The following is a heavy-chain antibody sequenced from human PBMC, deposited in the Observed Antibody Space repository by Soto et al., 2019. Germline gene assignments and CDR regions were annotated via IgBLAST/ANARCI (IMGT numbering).Heavy chain of an antibody. D-gene: IGHD2-8*01. Sequence: EQLVESGGGLVQPGGSLRLSCAASGFTFSSYWMHWVRQAPGKGRVWVSRINPGGSITAYADSVKGRFTISRDNAKNTLYLQMNSLRGDDTAVYYCARVPTGKYGVWNYWGQGTLVTVSS. V-gene: IGHV3-74*01. CDR1: GFTFSSYW. CDR3: ARVPTGKYGVWNY. CDR2: INPGGSIT. J-gene: IGHJ4*02.